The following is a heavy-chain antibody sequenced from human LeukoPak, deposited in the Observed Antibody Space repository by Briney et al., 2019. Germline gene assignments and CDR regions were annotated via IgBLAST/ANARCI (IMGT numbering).Heavy chain of an antibody. CDR2: IYSGGST. Sequence: AGGSLRLSCAASGFTVSSNYMSWVRQAPGKGLEWVSVIYSGGSTYYADSVKGRFTISRDNSKNTLYLQMNSLRAEDTAVYYCASRTHYYYYYMDVWGKGTTVTVSS. V-gene: IGHV3-53*05. J-gene: IGHJ6*03. D-gene: IGHD2-2*01. CDR1: GFTVSSNY. CDR3: ASRTHYYYYYMDV.